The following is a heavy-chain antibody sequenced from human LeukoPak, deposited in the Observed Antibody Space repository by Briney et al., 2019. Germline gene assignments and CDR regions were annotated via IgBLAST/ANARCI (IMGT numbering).Heavy chain of an antibody. V-gene: IGHV3-48*03. CDR3: AREQWLVLY. Sequence: PGGSLRLSYAASGFTFSSYEMNWVRQAPGKGLEWVSYISSSGSTIYYAVSVKGRFTISRDNAKNSLYLQMNSLRAEDTAVYYCAREQWLVLYWGQGTLVTVSS. CDR2: ISSSGSTI. J-gene: IGHJ4*02. CDR1: GFTFSSYE. D-gene: IGHD6-19*01.